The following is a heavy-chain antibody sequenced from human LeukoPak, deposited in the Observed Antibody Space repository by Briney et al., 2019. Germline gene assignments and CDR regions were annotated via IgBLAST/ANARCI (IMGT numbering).Heavy chain of an antibody. V-gene: IGHV3-74*01. J-gene: IGHJ5*02. Sequence: PGGSLRLSCEASGFTFSSYWMHWVRQAPGEGVVWVSRLNSYGRRTYYADSVKGRFTISRDNAKDTLYLQMNSPRVEDTAVYFCARGAFESSGYYFGPWGQGTLVTVSS. CDR1: GFTFSSYW. CDR2: LNSYGRRT. CDR3: ARGAFESSGYYFGP. D-gene: IGHD3-22*01.